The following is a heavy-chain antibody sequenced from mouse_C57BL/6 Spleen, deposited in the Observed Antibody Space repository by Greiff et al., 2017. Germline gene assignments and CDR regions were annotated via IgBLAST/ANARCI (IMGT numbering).Heavy chain of an antibody. D-gene: IGHD2-3*01. Sequence: VKLVESGPGLVQPSQSLSITCTVSGFSLTSYGVHWVRQSPGKGLEWLGVIWSGGSTDYNAAFISRLSISKDNSKSQVFFKMNSLQADDTAIYYCARCYDGYYGKYFDVWGTGTTVTVSS. CDR1: GFSLTSYG. CDR2: IWSGGST. J-gene: IGHJ1*03. CDR3: ARCYDGYYGKYFDV. V-gene: IGHV2-2*01.